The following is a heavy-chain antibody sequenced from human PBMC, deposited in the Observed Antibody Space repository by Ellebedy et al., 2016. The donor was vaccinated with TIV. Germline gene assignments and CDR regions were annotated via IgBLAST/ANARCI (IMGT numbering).Heavy chain of an antibody. J-gene: IGHJ2*01. CDR3: ASETAWYFDL. CDR1: GFTFSHHF. Sequence: PGGSLRLSCAASGFTFSHHFMDWVRQAPGKGLERVSYISPTGNIIHYAYSVKGRFTISSDNARNSLYLQMNSLRAEDTAVYYCASETAWYFDLWGRGTLVTVSS. V-gene: IGHV3-11*01. CDR2: ISPTGNII.